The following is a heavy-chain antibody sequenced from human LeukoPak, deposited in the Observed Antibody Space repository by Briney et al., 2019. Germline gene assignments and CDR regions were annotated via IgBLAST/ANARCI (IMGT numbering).Heavy chain of an antibody. CDR3: ARVPSQGGDYNLDH. Sequence: GESLKISCKGYGYSFTTDWIGWVRQMPGTGLEWMGVISPGESDTRYSPSFQGQVTISADKSISTAYLQWSSLEASDTAMYYCARVPSQGGDYNLDHWGQGTMVTVSS. J-gene: IGHJ4*02. D-gene: IGHD2-21*02. CDR2: ISPGESDT. CDR1: GYSFTTDW. V-gene: IGHV5-51*01.